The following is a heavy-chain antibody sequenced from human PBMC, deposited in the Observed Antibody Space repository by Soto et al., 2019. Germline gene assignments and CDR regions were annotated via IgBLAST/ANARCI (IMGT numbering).Heavy chain of an antibody. CDR3: ARGQPERSDIVVVVAATGWFDP. V-gene: IGHV1-18*01. Sequence: QVQLVQSGAEVMKPGASVKVSCKASGYTFTSYGISWVRQAPGQGLEWMGWISAYNGNTNYAQKLQGRVTMTTDTSTSTAYMELRSLRSDDTAVYYCARGQPERSDIVVVVAATGWFDPWGQGTLVTVSS. D-gene: IGHD2-15*01. CDR2: ISAYNGNT. J-gene: IGHJ5*02. CDR1: GYTFTSYG.